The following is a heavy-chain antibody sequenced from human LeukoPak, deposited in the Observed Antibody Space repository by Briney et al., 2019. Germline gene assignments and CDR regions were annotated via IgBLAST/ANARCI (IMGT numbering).Heavy chain of an antibody. CDR3: AKDVGKWESLHFFDY. Sequence: PGGSLRLSCLTSGFTFSTNAMSWVRQAPGKGLEWISGISGSGASTHYADSVTGRFTISRDNSRNTLYLQMNSLRGDDTAVYYRAKDVGKWESLHFFDYWGQGTLVTVSS. J-gene: IGHJ4*02. D-gene: IGHD1-26*01. V-gene: IGHV3-23*01. CDR1: GFTFSTNA. CDR2: ISGSGAST.